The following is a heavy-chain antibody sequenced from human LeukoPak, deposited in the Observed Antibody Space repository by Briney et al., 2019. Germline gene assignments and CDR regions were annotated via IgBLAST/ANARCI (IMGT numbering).Heavy chain of an antibody. J-gene: IGHJ4*02. CDR1: GFTFSSYV. CDR3: AKDRVYMVRGGLDY. D-gene: IGHD3-10*01. Sequence: GGSLRLSCAASGFTFSSYVMHWVRQAPGKGLEWVAIISYDGSNEYYADSVKGRFTISRDNAKNSLYLQMNSLRAEDTALYYCAKDRVYMVRGGLDYWGQGTLVTVSS. V-gene: IGHV3-30*04. CDR2: ISYDGSNE.